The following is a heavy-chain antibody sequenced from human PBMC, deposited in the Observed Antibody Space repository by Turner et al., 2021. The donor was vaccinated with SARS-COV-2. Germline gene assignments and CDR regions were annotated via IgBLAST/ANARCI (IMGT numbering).Heavy chain of an antibody. CDR1: GFTFSSYG. Sequence: QVLLVESGGGVVQPGRSLRLPCAASGFTFSSYGMHWVRQAPGKGLEWVAVISYDGNNKYYADSVKGRFTISRDNSKNTLYLQMNSLRAEDTAVYYCAKQLGLYSNPMYYFDYWGQGTLVTVSS. D-gene: IGHD4-4*01. CDR3: AKQLGLYSNPMYYFDY. J-gene: IGHJ4*02. CDR2: ISYDGNNK. V-gene: IGHV3-30*18.